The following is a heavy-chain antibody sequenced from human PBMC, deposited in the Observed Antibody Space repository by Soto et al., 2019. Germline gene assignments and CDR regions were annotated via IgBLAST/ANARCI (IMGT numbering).Heavy chain of an antibody. CDR3: ARDREAGYNFYYGMDV. V-gene: IGHV4-4*07. D-gene: IGHD6-19*01. CDR1: GADINTYS. CDR2: IYTSASI. Sequence: SETLSLTCSVSGADINTYSWTWIRQPAGKGLGWIGRIYTSASINYNPSLRGRVTLSVDTSTNQVSLKLASVTAADTAVYYCARDREAGYNFYYGMDVWGQGTTVTVSS. J-gene: IGHJ6*02.